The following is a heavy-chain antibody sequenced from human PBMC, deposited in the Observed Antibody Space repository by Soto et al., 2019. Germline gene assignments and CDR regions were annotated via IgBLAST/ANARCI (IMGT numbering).Heavy chain of an antibody. J-gene: IGHJ6*02. CDR1: GFTFSSYA. Sequence: GGSLRLSCAASGFTFSSYAMHWVRQAPGKGLEWVAVISYDGSNKYYADSVKGRFTISRDNSKNTLYLQMNSLRAEDTAVYYCARVPLYNWNVRGYYYYGMDVWGQGTTVTVSS. CDR2: ISYDGSNK. D-gene: IGHD1-20*01. CDR3: ARVPLYNWNVRGYYYYGMDV. V-gene: IGHV3-30-3*01.